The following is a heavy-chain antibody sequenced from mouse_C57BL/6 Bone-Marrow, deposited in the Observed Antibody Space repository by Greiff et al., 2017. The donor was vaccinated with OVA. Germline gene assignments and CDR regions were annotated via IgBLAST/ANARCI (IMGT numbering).Heavy chain of an antibody. V-gene: IGHV1-82*01. D-gene: IGHD2-2*01. CDR1: GYAFSSSW. CDR2: IYPGDGDT. CDR3: ARWGGYHWYFDV. Sequence: VQLQQSGPELVKPGASVKISCKASGYAFSSSWMNWVKQRPGKGLEWIGRIYPGDGDTNYNGKFKGKATLTADKSSSTAYMQLSSLASEDSAVYFCARWGGYHWYFDVWGTGTTVTVSS. J-gene: IGHJ1*03.